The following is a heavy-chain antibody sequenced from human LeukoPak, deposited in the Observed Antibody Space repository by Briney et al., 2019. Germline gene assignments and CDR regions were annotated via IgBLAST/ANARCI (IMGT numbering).Heavy chain of an antibody. CDR2: IYYSGST. Sequence: SETLSLTCTVSGGSISSGGYYWSWIRQHPGKGLEWIGYIYYSGSTYYNPSLKSRVTILVDTSKNQFSLKLSSVTAADTAVYYCARVRAYCGGDCYYLDYWGQGTLVTVSS. V-gene: IGHV4-31*03. J-gene: IGHJ4*02. CDR1: GGSISSGGYY. CDR3: ARVRAYCGGDCYYLDY. D-gene: IGHD2-21*01.